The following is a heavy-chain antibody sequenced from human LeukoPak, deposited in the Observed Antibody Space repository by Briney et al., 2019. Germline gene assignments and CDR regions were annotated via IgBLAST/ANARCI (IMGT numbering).Heavy chain of an antibody. V-gene: IGHV4-59*08. Sequence: SETLSLTCTVSGGSISSYYWNWLRQPPGKGLEWIGYIYYSGSTNYNPSLKSRVTISVDTSKNQFSLKLSPVSAADTAVYYCARQDVVVITAATYYYGMDVWGQGTTATVSS. CDR2: IYYSGST. CDR1: GGSISSYY. CDR3: ARQDVVVITAATYYYGMDV. J-gene: IGHJ6*02. D-gene: IGHD2-2*01.